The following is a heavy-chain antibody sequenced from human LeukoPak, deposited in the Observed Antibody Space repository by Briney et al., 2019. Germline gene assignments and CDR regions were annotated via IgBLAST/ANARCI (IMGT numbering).Heavy chain of an antibody. J-gene: IGHJ4*02. V-gene: IGHV3-23*01. Sequence: GGSLRLSCAASGFTFSSCAMSWVRQAPGKGLEWVSAISGSGGSTYYADSVKGRFTISRDNSKNTLYLQMNSLRAEDTAVYYCAKTYYDILTGYPAYFDYWGQGTLVTVSS. CDR3: AKTYYDILTGYPAYFDY. CDR2: ISGSGGST. CDR1: GFTFSSCA. D-gene: IGHD3-9*01.